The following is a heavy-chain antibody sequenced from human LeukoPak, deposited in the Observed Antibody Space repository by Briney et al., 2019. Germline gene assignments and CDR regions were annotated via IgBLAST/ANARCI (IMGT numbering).Heavy chain of an antibody. CDR3: AKDDAWIRFGE. V-gene: IGHV3-23*01. D-gene: IGHD3-10*01. CDR2: ISGSGGRT. J-gene: IGHJ4*02. Sequence: GGSLRLSCAASGFTFRSYGMSWVRQAPGKGLEWVSGISGSGGRTFYADSVKGRFTISRDNSKNTLHLEVISLTAEDTAVYYCAKDDAWIRFGEWSQGTLVTVSS. CDR1: GFTFRSYG.